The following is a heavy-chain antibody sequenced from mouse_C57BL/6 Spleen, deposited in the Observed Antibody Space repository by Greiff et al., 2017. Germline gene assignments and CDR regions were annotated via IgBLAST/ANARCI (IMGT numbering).Heavy chain of an antibody. Sequence: QVQLQQSGAELVRPGASVTLSCKASGYTFTDYEMHWVKQTPVHGLEWIGAIDPETGGTAYNQKFKGKAILTADKSSSTAYMELRSLTSEDSAVYYGTRGSYYYGSSPYYFDYWGQGTTLTVSS. D-gene: IGHD1-1*01. CDR2: IDPETGGT. V-gene: IGHV1-15*01. CDR1: GYTFTDYE. J-gene: IGHJ2*01. CDR3: TRGSYYYGSSPYYFDY.